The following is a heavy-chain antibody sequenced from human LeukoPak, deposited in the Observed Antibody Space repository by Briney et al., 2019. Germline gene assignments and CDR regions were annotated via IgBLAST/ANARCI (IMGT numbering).Heavy chain of an antibody. D-gene: IGHD5-12*01. Sequence: GGSLRLSYAASGFTLSCYGMHWARQATGKGLEWVAYIRYEGRNKFYADSVKGGYTISRDNSKNTLYLHVKSLRAEDTTVYYCAKGGGYGAQYYYYFLDVWGKGTTVTISS. CDR3: AKGGGYGAQYYYYFLDV. CDR1: GFTLSCYG. J-gene: IGHJ6*03. V-gene: IGHV3-30*02. CDR2: IRYEGRNK.